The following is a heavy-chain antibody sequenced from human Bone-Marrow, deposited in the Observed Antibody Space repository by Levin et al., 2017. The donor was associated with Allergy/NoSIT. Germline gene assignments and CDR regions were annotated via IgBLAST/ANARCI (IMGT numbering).Heavy chain of an antibody. Sequence: MASETLSLTCTVSGDSVTTDDYSWSWLRQRPGEALEWIGYMFHSGINDYNPSLESRASISIDTSKNQFSLNLRSMTAADTAIYYCARSITTLHDWGQGIRVTVSS. J-gene: IGHJ4*02. CDR2: MFHSGIN. V-gene: IGHV4-31*03. CDR3: ARSITTLHD. D-gene: IGHD3-3*01. CDR1: GDSVTTDDYS.